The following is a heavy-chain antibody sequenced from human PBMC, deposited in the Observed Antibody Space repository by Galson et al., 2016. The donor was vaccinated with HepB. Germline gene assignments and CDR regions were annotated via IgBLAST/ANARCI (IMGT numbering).Heavy chain of an antibody. J-gene: IGHJ4*02. CDR2: IDPSDSYT. CDR1: GYTFTTYS. CDR3: GRLEGSYYAVVDH. D-gene: IGHD1-26*01. Sequence: QSGAEVKKPGESLRISCKGSGYTFTTYSINWVRQMPGKGLEWMGKIDPSDSYTKYSPSLQGHVTMSVDKSLSTAFLQWSSLKASDSAMYYCGRLEGSYYAVVDHWGQGTLVTVSS. V-gene: IGHV5-10-1*01.